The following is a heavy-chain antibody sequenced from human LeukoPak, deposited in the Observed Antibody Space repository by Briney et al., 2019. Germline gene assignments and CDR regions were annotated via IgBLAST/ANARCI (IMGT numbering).Heavy chain of an antibody. D-gene: IGHD3-3*02. V-gene: IGHV4-38-2*01. J-gene: IGHJ5*02. CDR3: ARHFSQGNWFDP. CDR1: GYSISSGYY. CDR2: IYHSGST. Sequence: SETLSLXCAVSGYSISSGYYWGWIRQPPGKGLEWIGSIYHSGSTYYNPSLKSRVTISVDTSKNQFSLKLSSVTAADTAVYYCARHFSQGNWFDPWGQGTLVTVSS.